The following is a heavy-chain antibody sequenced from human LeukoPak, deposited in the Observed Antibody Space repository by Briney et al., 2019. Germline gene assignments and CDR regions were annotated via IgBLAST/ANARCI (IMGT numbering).Heavy chain of an antibody. CDR3: ASRRVAALRPNYYYYYMDV. V-gene: IGHV1-69*05. J-gene: IGHJ6*03. CDR2: IIPIFGTA. Sequence: SVKVSCKASGGTFSSYAISWVRQAPGQGLEWMGGIIPIFGTADYAQKFQGRVTITTDESTSTAYMELSSLRSEDTAVYYCASRRVAALRPNYYYYYMDVWGKGTTVTVSS. D-gene: IGHD6-6*01. CDR1: GGTFSSYA.